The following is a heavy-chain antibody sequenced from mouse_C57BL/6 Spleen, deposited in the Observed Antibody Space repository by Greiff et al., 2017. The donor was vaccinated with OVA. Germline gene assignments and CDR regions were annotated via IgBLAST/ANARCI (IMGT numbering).Heavy chain of an antibody. Sequence: QVQLQPGAELVKPGASVKLSCKASGYTFTSYWMHWVKQRPGQGLEWIGMIHPNSGSTNYNEKFKSKATLTVDKSSSTAYMQLSSLTSEDSAVYYCARDYGTRAWFAYWGQGTLVTVSA. CDR3: ARDYGTRAWFAY. D-gene: IGHD2-4*01. V-gene: IGHV1-64*01. CDR1: GYTFTSYW. CDR2: IHPNSGST. J-gene: IGHJ3*01.